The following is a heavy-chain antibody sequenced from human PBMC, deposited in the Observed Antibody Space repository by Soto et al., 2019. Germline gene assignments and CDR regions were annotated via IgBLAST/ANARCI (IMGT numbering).Heavy chain of an antibody. V-gene: IGHV1-3*01. CDR1: GYTFTSYA. J-gene: IGHJ4*02. CDR3: ARDCFRGSGGSCYVFDY. Sequence: ASVKVSCKASGYTFTSYAMHWVRQAPGQRLEWMGWINAGNGNTKYSQKFQGRVTITRDTSASTAYMELSSLRSEDTAVYYCARDCFRGSGGSCYVFDYWGQGTLVTVSS. D-gene: IGHD2-15*01. CDR2: INAGNGNT.